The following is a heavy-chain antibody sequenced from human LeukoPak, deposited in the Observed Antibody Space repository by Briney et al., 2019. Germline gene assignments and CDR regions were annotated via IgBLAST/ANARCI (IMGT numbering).Heavy chain of an antibody. CDR1: GGSFSGYY. V-gene: IGHV4-34*01. Sequence: MASETLSLTCAVYGGSFSGYYWSWIRQPPGKGLEWIGEINHSGSTNYNPSLKSRVTISVDTSKNQFSLKLSSVTAADTAVYYCARGSKKSMVRGVDRYNWFDPWGQGTLVTVSS. CDR2: INHSGST. CDR3: ARGSKKSMVRGVDRYNWFDP. D-gene: IGHD3-10*01. J-gene: IGHJ5*02.